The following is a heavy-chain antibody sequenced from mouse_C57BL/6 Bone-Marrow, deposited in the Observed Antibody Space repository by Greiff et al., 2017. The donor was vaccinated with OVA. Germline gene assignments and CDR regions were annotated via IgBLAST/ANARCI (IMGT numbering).Heavy chain of an antibody. CDR2: IDPENGDT. J-gene: IGHJ3*01. Sequence: VQLQQSGAELVRPGASVKLSCTASGFNIKDDYMHWVKQRPEQGLEWIGWIDPENGDTEYASKFQGTATITADTSSNTAYLKLSSLTSEDTAVYYCTTEPYGNDAWFAYWGQGTLVTVSA. V-gene: IGHV14-4*01. CDR1: GFNIKDDY. D-gene: IGHD2-2*01. CDR3: TTEPYGNDAWFAY.